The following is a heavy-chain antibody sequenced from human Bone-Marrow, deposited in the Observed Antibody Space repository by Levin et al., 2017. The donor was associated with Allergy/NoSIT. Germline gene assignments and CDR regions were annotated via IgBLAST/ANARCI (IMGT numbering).Heavy chain of an antibody. J-gene: IGHJ4*02. CDR3: AKETDSTGYYGFDS. D-gene: IGHD3-22*01. V-gene: IGHV4-59*01. CDR1: GGSTNSYF. CDR2: INYLGST. Sequence: MTSETLSLTCTVSGGSTNSYFWNWIRQSPGKGLEWIGYINYLGSTNYNPSLQSRVSISRGTSKNQFSLNLRSVTAADTAVYFCAKETDSTGYYGFDSWGQGTLVTVSS.